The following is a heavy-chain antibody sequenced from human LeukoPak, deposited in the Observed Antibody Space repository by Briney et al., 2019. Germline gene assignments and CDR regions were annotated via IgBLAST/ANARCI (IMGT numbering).Heavy chain of an antibody. CDR3: ASTKTIAARAFDI. CDR2: IYYTGTT. V-gene: IGHV4-34*01. J-gene: IGHJ3*02. CDR1: GGSFSGYY. Sequence: NPSETLSLTCAVYGGSFSGYYWSWIRQPPGKGLEWIGSIYYTGTTYYNPSLKSRVTISVDTSKNQFSLKLSSVTAADTAVYYCASTKTIAARAFDIWGQGTMVTVSS. D-gene: IGHD6-6*01.